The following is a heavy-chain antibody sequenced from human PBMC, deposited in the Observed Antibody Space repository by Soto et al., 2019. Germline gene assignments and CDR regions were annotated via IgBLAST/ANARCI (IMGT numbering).Heavy chain of an antibody. D-gene: IGHD3-22*01. V-gene: IGHV3-30*18. Sequence: QVQLVESGGGVVQPGRSLRLSCAASGFTFSTYGMHWVRQAPGKGLEWVAVISYDGSNKQYADAVKGRFTISRDNSKNMVYLQMNSLSAEDTAVYSCAKEGRSSYYYAVDYWGQGALVTVSS. J-gene: IGHJ4*02. CDR1: GFTFSTYG. CDR2: ISYDGSNK. CDR3: AKEGRSSYYYAVDY.